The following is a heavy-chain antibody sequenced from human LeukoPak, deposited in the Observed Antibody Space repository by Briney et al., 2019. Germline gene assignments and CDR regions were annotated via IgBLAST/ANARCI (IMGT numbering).Heavy chain of an antibody. CDR3: ARDGSGSGWFYYFDY. Sequence: EASVKVSCKASGYTLTSYGISWVRQAPGQGLEWMGWISAYNGNTNYAQKLQGRVTMTTDTSTSTAYMELRSLRSDDTAVYYCARDGSGSGWFYYFDYWGQGTLVTVSS. J-gene: IGHJ4*02. V-gene: IGHV1-18*04. CDR1: GYTLTSYG. CDR2: ISAYNGNT. D-gene: IGHD6-19*01.